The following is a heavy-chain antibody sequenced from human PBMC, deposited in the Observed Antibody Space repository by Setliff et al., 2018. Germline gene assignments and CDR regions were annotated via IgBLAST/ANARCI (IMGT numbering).Heavy chain of an antibody. J-gene: IGHJ4*02. V-gene: IGHV4-38-2*01. CDR1: GGSFSGYY. D-gene: IGHD4-17*01. CDR2: VYHSGST. CDR3: AGGRRYDYGWDFDY. Sequence: KPSETLSLTCAVYGGSFSGYYWGWIRQPPGKELEYIGSVYHSGSTYYNPSLKSRVTISVDTSKNQFSPKLTSVTAADTAVYYCAGGRRYDYGWDFDYWGQGTLVTVSS.